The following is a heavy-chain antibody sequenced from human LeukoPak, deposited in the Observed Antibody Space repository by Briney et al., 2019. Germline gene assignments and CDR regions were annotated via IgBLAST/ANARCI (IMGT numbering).Heavy chain of an antibody. CDR3: ARVFLGYYYDSSGLYYFDY. CDR2: IIPIFGTS. CDR1: GGTFISYA. V-gene: IGHV1-69*13. J-gene: IGHJ4*02. Sequence: ASXKVSCKASGGTFISYAISWVRQAPGQGLEWMGRIIPIFGTSIYAQNFHGILTITPDESTSTAYMQLSSLRSEDTAVYYCARVFLGYYYDSSGLYYFDYWGQGTLVTVSS. D-gene: IGHD3-22*01.